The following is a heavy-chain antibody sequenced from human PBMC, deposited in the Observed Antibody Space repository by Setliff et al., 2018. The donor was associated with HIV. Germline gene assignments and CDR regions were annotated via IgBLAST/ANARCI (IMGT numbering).Heavy chain of an antibody. CDR1: GFSFRSYA. Sequence: PGGSLRLSCAASGFSFRSYAVNWVRQAPGKGLEWVSYISGSGSAMYYADSVEGRFTISRDNAKNSLYLQMNSLRAEDTAVYHCARGHYFKDVWGQGTTVTVSS. CDR3: ARGHYFKDV. D-gene: IGHD3-22*01. V-gene: IGHV3-48*03. CDR2: ISGSGSAM. J-gene: IGHJ6*02.